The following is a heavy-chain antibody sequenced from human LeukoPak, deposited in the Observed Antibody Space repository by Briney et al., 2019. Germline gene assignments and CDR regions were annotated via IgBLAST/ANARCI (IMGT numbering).Heavy chain of an antibody. CDR1: GFTFNDYA. V-gene: IGHV3-9*01. J-gene: IGHJ6*03. Sequence: GGSLRLSCATSGFTFNDYAMYWVRQAPGKGLEWVSGISWYSRSIAYADSVKGRFTISRDNAKNSLYLQMNSLRSDDTAVYYCARAYYYDSSGYLRYYYYYYMDVWGKGTTVTVSS. CDR3: ARAYYYDSSGYLRYYYYYYMDV. CDR2: ISWYSRSI. D-gene: IGHD3-22*01.